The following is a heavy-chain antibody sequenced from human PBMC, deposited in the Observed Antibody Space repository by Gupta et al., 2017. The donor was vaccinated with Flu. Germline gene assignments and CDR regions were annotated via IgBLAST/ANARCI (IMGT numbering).Heavy chain of an antibody. Sequence: QMQLQASGPGLVKPSQTLSLTCTVSGGSMRSCFYSWSWIRQPAGKGLEWIGHIFTSGSTNYNPSLKSRVTISVDTSKNQFSLKLSSVTAADTAVYYCATEDHDFGSGNSPYYHGMDGWGHGTTGTVSS. V-gene: IGHV4-61*02. CDR2: IFTSGST. D-gene: IGHD3-3*01. CDR1: GGSMRSCFYS. J-gene: IGHJ6*02. CDR3: ATEDHDFGSGNSPYYHGMDG.